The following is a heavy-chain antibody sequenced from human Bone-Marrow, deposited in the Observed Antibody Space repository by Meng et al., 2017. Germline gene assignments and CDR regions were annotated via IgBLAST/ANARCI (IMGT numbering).Heavy chain of an antibody. J-gene: IGHJ4*01. CDR2: INPKSGDT. CDR3: ARDEDISAAGKLFGAY. Sequence: SVKVSCKPSGYNFPDYYIHWVRRAPGQGLEWMGRINPKSGDTHYAQKFQARVTMTGDTSISTAYMELSGLRSDDTAMYYCARDEDISAAGKLFGAYCGRRNLVHGAS. V-gene: IGHV1-2*06. CDR1: GYNFPDYY. D-gene: IGHD6-25*01.